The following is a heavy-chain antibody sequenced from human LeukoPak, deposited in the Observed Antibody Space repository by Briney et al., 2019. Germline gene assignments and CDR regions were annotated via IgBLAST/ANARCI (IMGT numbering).Heavy chain of an antibody. CDR2: INHSGST. Sequence: KPSETLSLTCAVYGGSFSGYYWSWIRQPPGKGLEWIGEINHSGSTNYNPSLKSRVTISVDTSKNQFSLELSSVTAADTAVYYCARATTGGTDWFDPWGQGTLVTVSS. V-gene: IGHV4-34*01. CDR3: ARATTGGTDWFDP. D-gene: IGHD1-1*01. J-gene: IGHJ5*02. CDR1: GGSFSGYY.